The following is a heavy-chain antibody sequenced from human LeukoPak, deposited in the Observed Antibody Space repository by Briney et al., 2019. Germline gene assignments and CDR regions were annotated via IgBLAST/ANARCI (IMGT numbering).Heavy chain of an antibody. J-gene: IGHJ4*02. V-gene: IGHV3-9*03. Sequence: GRSLRLSCAASGFTFDDYAMHWVRQAPGKGLERVSGISWNSGSIGYADSVKGRFTISRDNAKNSLYLQMNSLRAEDMALYYCAKGTYSSGWYYFDYWGQGTLVTVSS. CDR1: GFTFDDYA. CDR3: AKGTYSSGWYYFDY. D-gene: IGHD6-19*01. CDR2: ISWNSGSI.